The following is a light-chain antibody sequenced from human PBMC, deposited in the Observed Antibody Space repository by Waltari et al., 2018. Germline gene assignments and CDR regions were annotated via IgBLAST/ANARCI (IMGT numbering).Light chain of an antibody. J-gene: IGLJ1*01. CDR3: CSYAGRYTFV. CDR2: DVN. CDR1: SSDVGRYSYNY. V-gene: IGLV2-11*01. Sequence: QSALTQPRSVSGSPGQSVTISCTGSSSDVGRYSYNYVSWFQQYPGKAPKLMIYDVNRRPSGVPDRCSGSKSGNTASLTISGLQAEDEADYYCCSYAGRYTFVFGTGTTVTV.